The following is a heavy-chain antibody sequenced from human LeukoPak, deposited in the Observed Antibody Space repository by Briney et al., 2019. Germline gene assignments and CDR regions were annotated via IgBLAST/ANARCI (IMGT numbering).Heavy chain of an antibody. V-gene: IGHV3-21*01. Sequence: PGGSLRLPCAASGFTFSSYSMNWVRQAPGKGLEWVSSISSDGTYIYYADSVKGRFTISRDTAKNSLYLHMNSLRAEDTAVYYCARAPRGYDFWSGYYPDYWGQGTLVTVSS. D-gene: IGHD3-3*01. CDR3: ARAPRGYDFWSGYYPDY. CDR1: GFTFSSYS. CDR2: ISSDGTYI. J-gene: IGHJ4*02.